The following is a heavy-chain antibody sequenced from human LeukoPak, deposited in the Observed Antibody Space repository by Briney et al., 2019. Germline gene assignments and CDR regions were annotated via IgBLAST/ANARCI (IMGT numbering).Heavy chain of an antibody. CDR2: LNPNSGGT. J-gene: IGHJ3*02. CDR1: GGTFSSYA. Sequence: GSSVKVSCKASGGTFSSYAISWVRQAPGQGPEWMGWLNPNSGGTHYAQKFQGRVTMTRDTSISTAYMELTRLRYDDTAVYYCARGYGLWFGDETALDIWGQGTMVTVSS. D-gene: IGHD3-10*01. CDR3: ARGYGLWFGDETALDI. V-gene: IGHV1-2*02.